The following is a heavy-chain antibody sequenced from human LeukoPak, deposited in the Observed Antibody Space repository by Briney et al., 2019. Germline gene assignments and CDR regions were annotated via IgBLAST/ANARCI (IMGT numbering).Heavy chain of an antibody. CDR2: INHSGST. CDR1: GWSFSGYY. D-gene: IGHD2-15*01. J-gene: IGHJ5*02. Sequence: SETLSLTCAVYGWSFSGYYWSWIRQPPGKGLEWIGEINHSGSTNYNPSLKSRVTISVDTSKNQFSLKLSSVTAADTAVYYCARRQYCSGGSCQPLNWFDPWGQGTLVTVS. V-gene: IGHV4-34*01. CDR3: ARRQYCSGGSCQPLNWFDP.